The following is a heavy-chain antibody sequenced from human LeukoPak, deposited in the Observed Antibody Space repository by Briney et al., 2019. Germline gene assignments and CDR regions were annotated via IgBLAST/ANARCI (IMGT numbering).Heavy chain of an antibody. J-gene: IGHJ4*02. V-gene: IGHV3-9*03. CDR1: GFTFDDYA. Sequence: PGGSLRLSCAASGFTFDDYAMHWVRQAPGEGLEWGSGISWNSGSIGYADSVKGRFTISRDNAKNSLYLQMNSLRAEDMALYYCAKGTHDYGGNSEYYFDYWGQGTLVTVSS. CDR3: AKGTHDYGGNSEYYFDY. CDR2: ISWNSGSI. D-gene: IGHD4-23*01.